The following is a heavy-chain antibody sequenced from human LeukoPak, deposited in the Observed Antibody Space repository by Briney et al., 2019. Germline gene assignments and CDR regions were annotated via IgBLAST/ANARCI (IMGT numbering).Heavy chain of an antibody. CDR1: GFTFSSYA. Sequence: GGSLRLSCAASGFTFSSYAMSWVRQAPGKGLEWVSAISGSGGSTYYADSVKGRFTISRDNAKDTLYLQMNSLRAEDTAVYYCAKDGYSYGPPYFDYWGQGTLVTVSS. CDR2: ISGSGGST. D-gene: IGHD5-18*01. V-gene: IGHV3-23*01. CDR3: AKDGYSYGPPYFDY. J-gene: IGHJ4*02.